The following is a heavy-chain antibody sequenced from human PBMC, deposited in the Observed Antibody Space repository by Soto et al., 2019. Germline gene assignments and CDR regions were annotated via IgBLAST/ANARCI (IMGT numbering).Heavy chain of an antibody. CDR2: IYYSGST. Sequence: PSETLSLTCTVSGGSVSSGSYYWSWIRQPPGKGLEWIGYIYYSGSTNYNPSLKSRVTISVDTSKNQFSLKLSSVTAADTDVYYCERFKRGLYSSSYTSIDYWGQGTLVTVSS. J-gene: IGHJ4*02. CDR3: ERFKRGLYSSSYTSIDY. V-gene: IGHV4-61*01. CDR1: GGSVSSGSYY. D-gene: IGHD6-6*01.